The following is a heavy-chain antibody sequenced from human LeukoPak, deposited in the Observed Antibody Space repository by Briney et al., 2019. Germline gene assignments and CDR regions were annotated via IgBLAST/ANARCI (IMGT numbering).Heavy chain of an antibody. J-gene: IGHJ5*02. D-gene: IGHD3-3*01. CDR3: AKGLREYDFWSGYAT. CDR1: GFTFSSYA. CDR2: ISVSGGSP. Sequence: PGGSLRLSCAASGFTFSSYAMMWVRQAPGKGLDWVSTISVSGGSPNDADSVKGRFTISRDNSKNTLFLQMNSLRAEDTALYYCAKGLREYDFWSGYATWGQGTLVTVSS. V-gene: IGHV3-23*01.